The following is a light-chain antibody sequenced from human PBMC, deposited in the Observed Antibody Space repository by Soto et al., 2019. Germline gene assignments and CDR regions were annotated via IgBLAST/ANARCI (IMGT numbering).Light chain of an antibody. V-gene: IGKV1-5*03. CDR2: KAS. CDR3: QQYHTYPFT. CDR1: QSINSW. J-gene: IGKJ1*01. Sequence: DIQMTQSPSTVSASVGDRVTITCRASQSINSWLAWYQQKPGKAPKLLIYKASSLESGVPSRFSSSGSGTEFTLTISSLQPDDCATYYCQQYHTYPFTFGQGTKVEI.